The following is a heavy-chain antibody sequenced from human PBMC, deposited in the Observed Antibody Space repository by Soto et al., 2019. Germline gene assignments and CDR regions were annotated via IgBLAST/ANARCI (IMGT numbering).Heavy chain of an antibody. CDR1: GGSISSSSYY. V-gene: IGHV4-39*01. CDR2: IYYSGST. Sequence: SETLSLTCTVSGGSISSSSYYWGWIRQPPGKGLEWIGSIYYSGSTYYNPSLKSRVTISVDTSKNQFSLKLSSVTAADTAVYYCARFRTNWFDPRRQGTLVTVSS. CDR3: ARFRTNWFDP. J-gene: IGHJ5*02.